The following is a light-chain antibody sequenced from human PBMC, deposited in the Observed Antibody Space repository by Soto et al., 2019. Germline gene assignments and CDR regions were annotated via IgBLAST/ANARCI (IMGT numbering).Light chain of an antibody. Sequence: EIVMTQSPATLSVSPGERATLSCRASQSISRNLAWYQQKPGQAPRLLIYGPSTRATGIPARFSGSGSGTEFTLTISSLQSEDFAVYYCQQYNNWPLTFGGGTKVEIK. V-gene: IGKV3-15*01. CDR2: GPS. J-gene: IGKJ4*01. CDR1: QSISRN. CDR3: QQYNNWPLT.